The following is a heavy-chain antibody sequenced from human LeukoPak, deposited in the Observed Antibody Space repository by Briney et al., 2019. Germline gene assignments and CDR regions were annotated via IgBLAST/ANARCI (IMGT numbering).Heavy chain of an antibody. CDR1: GYTFTDYY. V-gene: IGHV1-2*02. J-gene: IGHJ4*02. D-gene: IGHD6-19*01. CDR2: IYPNTGGT. CDR3: ATGINYNSGWYGSFDS. Sequence: ASVKVSCKASGYTFTDYYIHWVRQAPGQGLEWIGWIYPNTGGTNYPQQFEGRITMTRDTSISTAYMELTRLGFDDTAVYYCATGINYNSGWYGSFDSWGQGSLVTVSS.